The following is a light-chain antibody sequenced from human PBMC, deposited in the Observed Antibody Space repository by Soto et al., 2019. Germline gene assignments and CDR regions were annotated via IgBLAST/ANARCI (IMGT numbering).Light chain of an antibody. V-gene: IGKV3-15*01. Sequence: VMTQSPATLSVSPGERATLSCRASQSVNNNLAWYQQKPGQAPRLLIYAASSRATDIPGRFSGSGSGTEFTLSINSLQSEDFAVYYCQQYDAWPITFGQGTRLEIK. CDR2: AAS. CDR3: QQYDAWPIT. CDR1: QSVNNN. J-gene: IGKJ5*01.